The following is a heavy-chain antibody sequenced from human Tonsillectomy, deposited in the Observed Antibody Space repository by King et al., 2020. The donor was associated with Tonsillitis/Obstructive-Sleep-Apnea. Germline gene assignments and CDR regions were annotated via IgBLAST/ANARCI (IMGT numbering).Heavy chain of an antibody. CDR1: GFTFSRYA. V-gene: IGHV3-30*04. CDR3: AREGIYDTSGYADAFDI. J-gene: IGHJ3*02. D-gene: IGHD3-22*01. Sequence: VQLVESGGGVVQPGRSLRLSCAASGFTFSRYAIHWVRQGPGKGLEWVAVISYDGSNKYYADSVEGRFTISRDNSKNTLYLQMNSLGAEDTAMYYCAREGIYDTSGYADAFDIWGQGTMVTVSS. CDR2: ISYDGSNK.